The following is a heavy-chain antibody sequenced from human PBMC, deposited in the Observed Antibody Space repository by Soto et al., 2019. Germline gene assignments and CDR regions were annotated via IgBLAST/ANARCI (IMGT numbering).Heavy chain of an antibody. CDR1: GFTFNNFW. J-gene: IGHJ4*02. CDR2: INSDGTTT. D-gene: IGHD3-3*02. CDR3: VRGIR. V-gene: IGHV3-74*01. Sequence: EVQLVESGGGLVQPGGSLRLSCAASGFTFNNFWMYWVRQIPEKGLVWVSGINSDGTTTIYADSLKGRFTISRDNAKNILYLQMNSVTVEDTAIYYCVRGIRCGQGTLVTISS.